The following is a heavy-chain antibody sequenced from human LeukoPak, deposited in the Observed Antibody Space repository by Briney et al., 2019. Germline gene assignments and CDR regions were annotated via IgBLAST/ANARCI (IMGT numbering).Heavy chain of an antibody. CDR1: GFTFSDYY. CDR2: ISSSGSTI. D-gene: IGHD5-18*01. V-gene: IGHV3-11*01. J-gene: IGHJ4*02. CDR3: ARTRLSRGYSYGYGYYFDY. Sequence: SGGSLRLSCAASGFTFSDYYMSWIRQAPGKGLEWVSYISSSGSTIYYADSVKGRFTISRDNAKNSLYLQMNSLRAEDTAVYYCARTRLSRGYSYGYGYYFDYWGQGTLVTVSP.